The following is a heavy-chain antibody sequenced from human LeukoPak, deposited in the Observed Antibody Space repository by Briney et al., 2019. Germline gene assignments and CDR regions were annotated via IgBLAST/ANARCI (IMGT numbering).Heavy chain of an antibody. CDR3: ARHRGGRFSKSYCDY. D-gene: IGHD3-10*01. CDR2: IYHTGLT. J-gene: IGHJ4*02. Sequence: SETLSLTCTVSGDSIRGYYWSWIRQPPGKGLEWIGYIYHTGLTDYNPSLKSRVTTSVDMSTNQFSLKLSSVTAADTAVYYCARHRGGRFSKSYCDYWGQGTLVTVSS. V-gene: IGHV4-59*08. CDR1: GDSIRGYY.